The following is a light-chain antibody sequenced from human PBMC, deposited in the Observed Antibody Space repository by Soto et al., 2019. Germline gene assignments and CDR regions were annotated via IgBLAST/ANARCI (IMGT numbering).Light chain of an antibody. CDR2: HTS. J-gene: IGKJ4*01. CDR1: QSVNYF. CDR3: QQRSNWPSST. V-gene: IGKV3-11*01. Sequence: EIVLTQSPGTLSLSPGERSALSCRSSQSVNYFLAWYQQKPGQAPRLLIYHTSNRATGIPARFSGSGSGTDFTLTISSLEPEDFAVYYCQQRSNWPSSTFGGGTKVDIK.